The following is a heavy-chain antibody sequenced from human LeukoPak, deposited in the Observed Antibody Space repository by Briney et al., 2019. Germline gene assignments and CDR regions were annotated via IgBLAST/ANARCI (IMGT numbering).Heavy chain of an antibody. D-gene: IGHD3-22*01. CDR1: GFTFSSYSMN. V-gene: IGHV4-39*01. CDR2: IYYSGST. CDR3: ARHGGNYYDSSGPFDY. J-gene: IGHJ4*02. Sequence: GSLRLSCAASGFTFSSYSMNWVRQPPGKGLEWIGSIYYSGSTYYNPSLKSRVTISVDTSKNQFSLKLSSVTAADTAVYYCARHGGNYYDSSGPFDYWGQGTLVTVSS.